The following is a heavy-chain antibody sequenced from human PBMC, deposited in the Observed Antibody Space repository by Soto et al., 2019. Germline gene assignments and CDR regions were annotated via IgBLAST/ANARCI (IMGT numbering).Heavy chain of an antibody. D-gene: IGHD5-18*01. J-gene: IGHJ4*02. CDR1: GFTFSNYY. CDR3: ARDLSEWDTAMVMFDY. Sequence: GGSLRLSCAASGFTFSNYYMSWIRQAPGKGLEWVSFISPSGSTIYYADSVNGQFTISRDNAKNSLYLQMNSLRAEDTAVYYCARDLSEWDTAMVMFDYWGQGTLVTVSS. V-gene: IGHV3-11*01. CDR2: ISPSGSTI.